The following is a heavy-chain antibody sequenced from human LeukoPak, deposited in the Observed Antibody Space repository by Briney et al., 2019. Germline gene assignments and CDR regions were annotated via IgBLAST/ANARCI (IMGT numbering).Heavy chain of an antibody. V-gene: IGHV4-61*02. CDR1: GDSITSGSYY. Sequence: SQTLSLTCTVSGDSITSGSYYWSWIRQPAGKGLEWIGRIYTTGNTNYNPSLKSRVTISVDTSKNQFSLNLSSVTAADTAVYYCARERRYCSGYSCYDFDYWGQGTLVTVSS. CDR3: ARERRYCSGYSCYDFDY. J-gene: IGHJ4*02. D-gene: IGHD2-15*01. CDR2: IYTTGNT.